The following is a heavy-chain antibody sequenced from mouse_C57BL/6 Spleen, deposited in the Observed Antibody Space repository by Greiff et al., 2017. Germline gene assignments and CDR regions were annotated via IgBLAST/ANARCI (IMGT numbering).Heavy chain of an antibody. J-gene: IGHJ4*01. V-gene: IGHV2-5*01. D-gene: IGHD2-5*01. CDR1: GFSLTSYG. CDR2: IWRGGST. CDR3: AKNSNYNYAMDY. Sequence: VQLQQSGPGLVQPSQSLSITCTVSGFSLTSYGVHWVRQSPGKGLEWLGVIWRGGSTDYNAAFMSRLSITKDNSKSHVFFKMNSLQADDTAIYYCAKNSNYNYAMDYWGQGTSVTVSS.